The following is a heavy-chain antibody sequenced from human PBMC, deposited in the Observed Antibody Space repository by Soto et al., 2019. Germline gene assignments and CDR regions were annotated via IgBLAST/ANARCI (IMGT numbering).Heavy chain of an antibody. CDR3: AREWWDSSDYPTSCFDR. Sequence: PSETLSLTCTVSGGSVSSGSYYWNWIRQPPGKGLEWIGYIYYSGSTNYNPSLKSRVTISVDTSKNQFSLKLTSVTAADTAVYYCAREWWDSSDYPTSCFDRWGQGTLVNVSS. CDR1: GGSVSSGSYY. D-gene: IGHD3-22*01. CDR2: IYYSGST. V-gene: IGHV4-61*01. J-gene: IGHJ5*02.